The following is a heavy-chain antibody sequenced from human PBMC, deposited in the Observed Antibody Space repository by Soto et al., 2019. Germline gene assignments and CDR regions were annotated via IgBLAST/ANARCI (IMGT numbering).Heavy chain of an antibody. J-gene: IGHJ6*03. CDR1: GGSISSGGYY. Sequence: PSETLSLTCTVSGGSISSGGYYWSWIRQHPGKGLEWIGYIYYSGSTYYNPSLKSRVTISVDTSKNQFSLKLSSVTAADTAVYYCAREIPSSSYYYYMDVWGKGTTVTVSS. CDR2: IYYSGST. CDR3: AREIPSSSYYYYMDV. V-gene: IGHV4-31*03.